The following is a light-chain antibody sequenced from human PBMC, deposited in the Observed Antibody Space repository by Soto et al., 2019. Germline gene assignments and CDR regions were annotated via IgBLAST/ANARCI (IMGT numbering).Light chain of an antibody. CDR3: HQYGTSPRT. J-gene: IGKJ1*01. CDR2: GVS. Sequence: EIVLTQSPGTLSLSPGERATLSCRASQSVRSSYLAWYQQKLGQAPRLLIYGVSNRATGIPDRFSGSGSGTDFTLTLSRLESEDFAVYYCHQYGTSPRTFGQGTTVEIQ. CDR1: QSVRSSY. V-gene: IGKV3-20*01.